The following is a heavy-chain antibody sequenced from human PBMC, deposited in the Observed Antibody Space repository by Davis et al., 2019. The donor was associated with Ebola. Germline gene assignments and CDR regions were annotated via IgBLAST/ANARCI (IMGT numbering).Heavy chain of an antibody. CDR3: VKGDFVAARPGAY. CDR1: GFTFSSSA. CDR2: ITSNGGDT. Sequence: GGSLSLSCSASGFTFSSSAMHWVSQAPGKGLQYVSTITSNGGDTYYADSVKGRFTISRDNSKNTLYLQMSSLRAEDTAVYYCVKGDFVAARPGAYWGQGTLVTVSS. V-gene: IGHV3-64D*08. J-gene: IGHJ4*02. D-gene: IGHD6-6*01.